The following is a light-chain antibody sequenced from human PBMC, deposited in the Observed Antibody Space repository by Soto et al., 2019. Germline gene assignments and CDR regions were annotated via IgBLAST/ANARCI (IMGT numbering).Light chain of an antibody. CDR3: QQFNSYPST. V-gene: IGKV1-13*02. CDR1: QGIRVA. CDR2: DVS. Sequence: AIPLTHSPSSLSASVGDRVTITCRSSQGIRVALAWYQQRPGKPPKMLSYDVSKWERGVTSRFSGSDSGTHFTLTISSRQAEDCATYDCQQFNSYPSTVGQGTRLELK. J-gene: IGKJ5*01.